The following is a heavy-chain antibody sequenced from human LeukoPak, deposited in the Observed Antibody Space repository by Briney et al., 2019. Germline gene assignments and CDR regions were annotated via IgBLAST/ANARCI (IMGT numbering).Heavy chain of an antibody. CDR1: GYTFTSYY. CDR3: ARAGTSNDWFDP. J-gene: IGHJ5*02. D-gene: IGHD2-2*01. CDR2: INPNSGGT. V-gene: IGHV1-2*04. Sequence: GASVKVSCKASGYTFTSYYMHWVRQAPGQGLEWMGWINPNSGGTNYAQKFQGWVTMTRDTSISTAYMELSRLRSDDTAVYYCARAGTSNDWFDPWGQGTLVTVSS.